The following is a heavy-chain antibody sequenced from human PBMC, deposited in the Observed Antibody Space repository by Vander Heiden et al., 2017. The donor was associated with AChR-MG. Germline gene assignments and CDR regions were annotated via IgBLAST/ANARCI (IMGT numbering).Heavy chain of an antibody. V-gene: IGHV3-9*01. J-gene: IGHJ4*02. CDR1: GFTFDDYA. CDR3: AKDKSRYNWNGWINY. CDR2: ISWNSGSI. D-gene: IGHD1-20*01. Sequence: EVQLLESGGGLVQPGRSLRLSCAASGFTFDDYAMDWVQQAPGKGLEWVSGISWNSGSIGYADSVKGRFTISRDNAKNSLYLQMNSLRAEDTALYYCAKDKSRYNWNGWINYWGQGTLVTVSS.